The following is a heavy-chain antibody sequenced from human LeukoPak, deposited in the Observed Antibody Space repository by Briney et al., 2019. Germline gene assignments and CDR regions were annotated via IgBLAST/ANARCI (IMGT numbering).Heavy chain of an antibody. CDR1: GFTFSSNW. J-gene: IGHJ4*02. CDR2: ISGGGSGT. CDR3: AKRVGTTGCFDY. Sequence: GGSLRLSCAASGFTFSSNWMHWVRQAPGKGLVWVSAISGGGSGTYYADSVKGRFTISRDNSKDTLYLQMNSLRVEDTAVYYCAKRVGTTGCFDYWGQGTLVTVSS. D-gene: IGHD1-26*01. V-gene: IGHV3-23*01.